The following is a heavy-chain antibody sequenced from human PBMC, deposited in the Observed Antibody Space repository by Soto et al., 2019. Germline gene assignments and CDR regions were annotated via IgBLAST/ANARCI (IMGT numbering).Heavy chain of an antibody. J-gene: IGHJ4*02. CDR2: IFSSGST. CDR1: GGSINTFY. D-gene: IGHD5-12*01. CDR3: ARDGSYSAYNFAHGIQLWSFDF. Sequence: PSETLSLTGTVSGGSINTFYWSWVRQPAGKGLEWIGRIFSSGSTSFNPSLESRVAMSVDTSKNHFSLNLSSVTAADMAVYYCARDGSYSAYNFAHGIQLWSFDFWGQGALVTVSS. V-gene: IGHV4-4*07.